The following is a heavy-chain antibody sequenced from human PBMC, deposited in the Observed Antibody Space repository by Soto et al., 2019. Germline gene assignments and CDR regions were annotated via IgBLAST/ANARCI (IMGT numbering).Heavy chain of an antibody. D-gene: IGHD6-25*01. J-gene: IGHJ6*02. CDR3: ARHPSGNSYYYYGMDV. Sequence: PGESLKISCKGSGYSFTSYWISWVRQMPGKGLEWMGRIDPSDSYTNYSPSFQGHATISADKSISTAYLQWSSLKASDTAMYYCARHPSGNSYYYYGMDVWGQGTTVTVSS. CDR1: GYSFTSYW. CDR2: IDPSDSYT. V-gene: IGHV5-10-1*01.